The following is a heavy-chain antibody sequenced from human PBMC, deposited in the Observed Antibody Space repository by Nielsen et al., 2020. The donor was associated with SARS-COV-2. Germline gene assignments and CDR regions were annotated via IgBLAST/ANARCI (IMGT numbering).Heavy chain of an antibody. CDR3: AASKSGYYFDL. V-gene: IGHV3-23*01. D-gene: IGHD6-13*01. CDR1: GFTFSSYA. Sequence: GGSLRLPCAASGFTFSSYAMRWVRQAPGKGLEWVSAISGSGGSTYYADSVKGRFTISRDNSKNTLFLQMNSLRAEDTAVYYCAASKSGYYFDLWGQGTLVTVSS. CDR2: ISGSGGST. J-gene: IGHJ4*02.